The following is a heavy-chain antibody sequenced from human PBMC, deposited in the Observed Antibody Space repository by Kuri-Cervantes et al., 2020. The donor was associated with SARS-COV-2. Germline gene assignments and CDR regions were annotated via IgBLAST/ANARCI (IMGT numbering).Heavy chain of an antibody. D-gene: IGHD2-15*01. Sequence: SETLSLTCTVSGASISSSTYYWGWIRQSPGKGLEWLGSIYESGDTYYSSSLKSRLSLSVDTSKNQFSLKLSSVTAADTAVYYCAGKRGTDIVVVVNSYFDYWGQGTLVTVSS. CDR3: AGKRGTDIVVVVNSYFDY. V-gene: IGHV4-39*01. CDR2: IYESGDT. J-gene: IGHJ4*02. CDR1: GASISSSTYY.